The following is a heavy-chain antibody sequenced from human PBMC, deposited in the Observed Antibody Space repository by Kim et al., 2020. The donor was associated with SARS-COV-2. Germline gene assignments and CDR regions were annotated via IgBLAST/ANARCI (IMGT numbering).Heavy chain of an antibody. J-gene: IGHJ4*02. CDR2: IKSKTDGGTT. D-gene: IGHD6-19*01. CDR3: TTDSYYYSSGWVHFDY. V-gene: IGHV3-15*01. CDR1: GFTLSNAW. Sequence: GGSLRLSCAASGFTLSNAWMSWVRQAPGKGLEWVGRIKSKTDGGTTDYAAPVKGRFTISRDDSKNTLYLQMNSLKTEDTAVYYCTTDSYYYSSGWVHFDYWGQGTLVTVSS.